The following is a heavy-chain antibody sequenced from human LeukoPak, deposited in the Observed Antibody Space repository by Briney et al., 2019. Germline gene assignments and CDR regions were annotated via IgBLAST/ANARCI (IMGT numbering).Heavy chain of an antibody. V-gene: IGHV3-48*01. Sequence: GGSLRLSCAASGFAFSTYSMNWVRQAPGKGLEWVSGIDSGSNNIHYADSVKCRFTISRDDAKNSLYLQMDSLRAEDTAVYYCARRFDHWGQGTLVTVSS. J-gene: IGHJ4*02. CDR2: IDSGSNNI. CDR3: ARRFDH. CDR1: GFAFSTYS.